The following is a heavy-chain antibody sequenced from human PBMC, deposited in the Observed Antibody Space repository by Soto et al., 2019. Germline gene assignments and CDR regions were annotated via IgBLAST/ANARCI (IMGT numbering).Heavy chain of an antibody. V-gene: IGHV1-2*02. CDR3: AKGVDYDSSGYGWWYFDY. D-gene: IGHD3-22*01. Sequence: GASVKVSCKASGYTFTGYYMHWVRQAPGQGLEWMGWINPNSGGTNYAQKFQGRVTMTRDTSISTAYMELSRLRSDDTAVYYCAKGVDYDSSGYGWWYFDYWGQGTLVTVSS. J-gene: IGHJ4*02. CDR1: GYTFTGYY. CDR2: INPNSGGT.